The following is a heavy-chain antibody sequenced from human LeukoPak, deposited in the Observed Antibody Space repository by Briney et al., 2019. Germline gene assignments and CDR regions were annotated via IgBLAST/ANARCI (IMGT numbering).Heavy chain of an antibody. CDR1: GGSISSYY. Sequence: KPSETLSLTCTVSGGSISSYYWSWIRQPPGKGLEWIGYIYYSGSTNYNPSLKSRVTISVDTSKNQFSLELSSVTAADTAVYYCARVSPYCSSTSCFDYWGQGTLVTVSS. CDR3: ARVSPYCSSTSCFDY. V-gene: IGHV4-59*01. CDR2: IYYSGST. D-gene: IGHD2-2*01. J-gene: IGHJ4*02.